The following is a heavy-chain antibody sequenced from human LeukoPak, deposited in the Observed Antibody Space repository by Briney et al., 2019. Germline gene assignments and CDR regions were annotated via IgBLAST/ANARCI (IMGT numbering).Heavy chain of an antibody. D-gene: IGHD3-10*01. V-gene: IGHV4-4*07. CDR3: ARDRTMVRGVTQNWFGP. CDR1: GGSISSYY. Sequence: KPSETLSLTCTVSGGSISSYYWSWIRQPAGKGLEGIGRIYTSGSTNYNPSLKSRVTMSVDTSKKQFSLKMSSVPAADTAVYYCARDRTMVRGVTQNWFGPWGQGTLVTVSS. CDR2: IYTSGST. J-gene: IGHJ5*02.